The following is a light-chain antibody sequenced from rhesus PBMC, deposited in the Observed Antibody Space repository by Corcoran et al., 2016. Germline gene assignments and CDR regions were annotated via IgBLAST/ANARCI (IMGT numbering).Light chain of an antibody. CDR2: KAS. J-gene: IGKJ4*01. CDR1: QGISSW. V-gene: IGKV1-22*01. Sequence: DIQMTQSPSSLSASVGDTVTITCRASQGISSWLAWYQPKPWKAPKLLIYKASSLQSGVPSRFSGSGSGTDFTLTISSLQSEDFATYYCQQYSSRPLTFGGGTKVELK. CDR3: QQYSSRPLT.